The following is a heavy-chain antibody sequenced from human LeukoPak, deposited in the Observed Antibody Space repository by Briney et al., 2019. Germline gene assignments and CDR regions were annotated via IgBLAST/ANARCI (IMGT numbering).Heavy chain of an antibody. V-gene: IGHV1-69*05. CDR3: ARRTYYYDSSGYYLKL. CDR1: GGTFSSYA. D-gene: IGHD3-22*01. J-gene: IGHJ4*02. CDR2: IIPIFGTA. Sequence: SVKVSCKASGGTFSSYAISWVRQAPGQGLEWMGGIIPIFGTANYAQKFQGRVTITTDESTSTAYMELSSLRSEDTAVYYCARRTYYYDSSGYYLKLWGQGTLVTVSS.